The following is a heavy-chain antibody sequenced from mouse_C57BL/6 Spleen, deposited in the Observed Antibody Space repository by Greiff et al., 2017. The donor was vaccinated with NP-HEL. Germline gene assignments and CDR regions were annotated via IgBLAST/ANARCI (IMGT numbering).Heavy chain of an antibody. CDR2: ISSGSSTI. V-gene: IGHV5-17*01. Sequence: EVQLVESGGGLVKPGGSLKLSCAASGFTFSDYGMHWVRQAPEKGLEWVAYISSGSSTIYYADTVKGRFTISRDNAKNTLFLQMTSLRSEDTAMYYCARRPLTGFYFDYWGQGTTLTVSS. CDR3: ARRPLTGFYFDY. CDR1: GFTFSDYG. D-gene: IGHD4-1*01. J-gene: IGHJ2*01.